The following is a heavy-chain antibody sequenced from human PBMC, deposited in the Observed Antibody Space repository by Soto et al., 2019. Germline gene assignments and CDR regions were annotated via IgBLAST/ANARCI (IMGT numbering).Heavy chain of an antibody. Sequence: QITLKESGTTLVKPTQTLTLTCTFSGFSLSTSGVGVGWIRQPPGKALEWLALIYWDDDKRYSPSLKSRLTIXXDXSXXQVVLTMTNSDPVDTATYYCAPRAKYDFWSGPFDPWGQGTLVTVSS. D-gene: IGHD3-3*01. CDR3: APRAKYDFWSGPFDP. CDR2: IYWDDDK. J-gene: IGHJ5*02. CDR1: GFSLSTSGVG. V-gene: IGHV2-5*02.